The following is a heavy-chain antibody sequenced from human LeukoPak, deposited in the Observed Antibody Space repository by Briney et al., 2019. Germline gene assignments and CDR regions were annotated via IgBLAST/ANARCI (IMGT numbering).Heavy chain of an antibody. CDR2: ISGNGGNT. Sequence: GGSLRLSCAASGFKFDDYAMSWVRQLPEKGLEWVSGISGNGGNTGYAVSVKGRFAISRDNAKNSLYLQMNSLRAEDTAVYYCARDLVVVIDYYFDYWGQGTLVTVSS. CDR1: GFKFDDYA. CDR3: ARDLVVVIDYYFDY. J-gene: IGHJ4*02. V-gene: IGHV3-20*04. D-gene: IGHD3-22*01.